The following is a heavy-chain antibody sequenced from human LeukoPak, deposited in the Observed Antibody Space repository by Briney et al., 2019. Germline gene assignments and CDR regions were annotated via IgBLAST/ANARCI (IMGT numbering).Heavy chain of an antibody. V-gene: IGHV4-34*01. D-gene: IGHD3-3*01. CDR2: INHNGRT. CDR1: GGPFSGYY. J-gene: IGHJ4*02. Sequence: PSETLSVTCAVYGGPFSGYYWSWIRQPPGKGLQWIGEINHNGRTNYNPSLKSRVTISVDTSKNQFSLKLNSVTAADTAVYYCARGRPTYDFWSGYYADYWGQGTLVTVSS. CDR3: ARGRPTYDFWSGYYADY.